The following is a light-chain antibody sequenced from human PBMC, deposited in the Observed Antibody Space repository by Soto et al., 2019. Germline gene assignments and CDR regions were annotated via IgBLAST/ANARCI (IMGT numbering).Light chain of an antibody. CDR1: SSDVGGYKF. CDR3: SSYTTNNAHV. J-gene: IGLJ2*01. Sequence: QSALTQPASVSGSPGQSITISCTGTSSDVGGYKFVSWYQQHPGKAPKLIIYEIFNRPSGVSHRFSGSKSGNSASLTISGLQAEDEADYYCSSYTTNNAHVFGGGTKLTVL. CDR2: EIF. V-gene: IGLV2-14*01.